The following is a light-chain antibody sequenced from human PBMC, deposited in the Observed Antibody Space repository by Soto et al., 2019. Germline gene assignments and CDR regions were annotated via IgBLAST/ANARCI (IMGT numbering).Light chain of an antibody. V-gene: IGKV1-5*03. CDR2: EAS. CDR3: QQYSTFPVT. CDR1: QSINKW. J-gene: IGKJ5*01. Sequence: DIQMTQYPSTLSASVGDRVTITCRASQSINKWLAWFQQRPGEAPKVLIYEASNLERGVPSRFSGSGSGTEFTLTISSLQPDDFATYYCQQYSTFPVTFGQGTRLEIK.